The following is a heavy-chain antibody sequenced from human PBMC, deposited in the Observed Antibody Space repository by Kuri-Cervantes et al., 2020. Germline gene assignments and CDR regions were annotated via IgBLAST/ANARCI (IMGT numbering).Heavy chain of an antibody. D-gene: IGHD2-15*01. CDR3: AKHSLYCSGGSCYHDAFDI. V-gene: IGHV3-48*03. CDR2: ISSSGSTI. J-gene: IGHJ3*02. CDR1: GFTFSSYE. Sequence: GESLKISCAASGFTFSSYEMNWVRQAPGKGLEWVSYISSSGSTIYYADSVKGRFTISRDNAKNSLYLQMNSLRAEDTAVYYCAKHSLYCSGGSCYHDAFDIWGQGTMVTVSS.